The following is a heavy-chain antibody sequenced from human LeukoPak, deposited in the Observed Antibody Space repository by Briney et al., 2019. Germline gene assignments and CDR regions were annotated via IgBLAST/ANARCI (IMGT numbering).Heavy chain of an antibody. CDR1: GFTFNNYW. CDR3: VPGGLAVSGIDY. J-gene: IGHJ4*02. CDR2: ITPDGSDR. D-gene: IGHD6-19*01. V-gene: IGHV3-7*01. Sequence: GGSPRLSCAVSGFTFNNYWMSWVRQAPGKGLEWVANITPDGSDRYYVDSLKGRVTISRDNTKSSLYLQLNSLRAEDTAVYYCVPGGLAVSGIDYWGQGALVTVSS.